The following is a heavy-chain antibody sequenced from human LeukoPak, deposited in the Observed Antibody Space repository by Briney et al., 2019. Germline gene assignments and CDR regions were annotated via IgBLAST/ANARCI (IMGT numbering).Heavy chain of an antibody. Sequence: GGSLRLSCAASGFTFSSYNMNWVRQAPGKGLEWVSYISSSSNTIYYADSVKGRFTISRDNAKKSLYLQMNSLRAEDMAVYYCATCGGDCYGPTDYWGQGTLVTVSS. J-gene: IGHJ4*02. CDR2: ISSSSNTI. CDR1: GFTFSSYN. D-gene: IGHD2-21*01. V-gene: IGHV3-48*01. CDR3: ATCGGDCYGPTDY.